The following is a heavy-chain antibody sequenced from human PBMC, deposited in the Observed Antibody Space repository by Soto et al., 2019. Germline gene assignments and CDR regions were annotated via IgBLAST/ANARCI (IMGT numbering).Heavy chain of an antibody. D-gene: IGHD5-18*01. Sequence: GGSLRLSCAASGFTFSSYGMHWVRQAPGKGLEWVAVIWYDGSNKYYADSVKGRFTISRDNSKNTLYLQMNSLRAEDTAVYYCARSSAMAQGYYYGMDVWGQGTTVTVSS. V-gene: IGHV3-33*01. CDR2: IWYDGSNK. CDR3: ARSSAMAQGYYYGMDV. J-gene: IGHJ6*02. CDR1: GFTFSSYG.